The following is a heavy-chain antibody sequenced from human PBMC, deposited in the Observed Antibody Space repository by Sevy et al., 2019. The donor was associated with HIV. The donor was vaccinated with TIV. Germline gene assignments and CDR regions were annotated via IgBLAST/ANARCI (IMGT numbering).Heavy chain of an antibody. J-gene: IGHJ4*02. CDR2: IRSKGNSFAT. CDR1: GFAFRGSA. D-gene: IGHD1-26*01. V-gene: IGHV3-73*01. Sequence: GGSLRLSCAASGFAFRGSAIHWVRQASGKGLEWIGRIRSKGNSFATDNVPSVKGRFTISRDDSKKTAYLQMSSLEIDDTAVYYCAGQVGDTVMAIFDYWGQGTLVTVSS. CDR3: AGQVGDTVMAIFDY.